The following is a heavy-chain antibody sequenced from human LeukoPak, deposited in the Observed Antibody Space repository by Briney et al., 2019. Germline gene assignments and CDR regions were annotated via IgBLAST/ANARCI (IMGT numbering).Heavy chain of an antibody. CDR2: IWFDGSNK. CDR1: GFTFSSYG. V-gene: IGHV3-33*03. J-gene: IGHJ6*02. CDR3: AIWWEPSNHYGLDV. Sequence: GGSLRLSCAASGFTFSSYGMHWVRQAPGKGLEWVAIIWFDGSNKYYADSVKGRFTISRDNSKDTLYLQMNSLRAEDTAVYYCAIWWEPSNHYGLDVWGQGTTVTVSS. D-gene: IGHD1-26*01.